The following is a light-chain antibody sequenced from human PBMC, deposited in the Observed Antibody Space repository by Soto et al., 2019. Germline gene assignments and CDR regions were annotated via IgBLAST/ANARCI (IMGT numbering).Light chain of an antibody. CDR1: QSVSTN. CDR2: GAS. V-gene: IGKV3-15*01. Sequence: EIVMTQSPATLSVSPGERATLSCRTSQSVSTNLAWYQQKPGQAPRLLIYGASTRATGIPARFSGSGSGTGFTLTISSLQSEDFAVYYCQHYSNWPPWTFGQGTKVDIK. CDR3: QHYSNWPPWT. J-gene: IGKJ1*01.